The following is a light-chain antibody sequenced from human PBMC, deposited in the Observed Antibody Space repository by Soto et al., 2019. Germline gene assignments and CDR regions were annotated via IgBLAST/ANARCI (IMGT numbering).Light chain of an antibody. CDR2: GAS. J-gene: IGKJ2*01. V-gene: IGKV3-20*01. Sequence: EIVLTQSPGTLSLSPGERATLSCRAGQSVSSNYLAWYQQKPGQAPRLLIYGASSRATGIPDRFSGSGSATDFTLTISRLEPEDFAVYYCQQYGSSLYTFGQGTKLEIK. CDR3: QQYGSSLYT. CDR1: QSVSSNY.